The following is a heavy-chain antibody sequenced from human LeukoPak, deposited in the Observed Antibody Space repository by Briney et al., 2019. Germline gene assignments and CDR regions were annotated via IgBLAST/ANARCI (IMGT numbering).Heavy chain of an antibody. CDR1: GGSISSYY. J-gene: IGHJ2*01. V-gene: IGHV4-4*07. D-gene: IGHD6-13*01. CDR3: ARIYYSSSYDYWYFDL. Sequence: SETLSLTCTVSGGSISSYYWSWIRQPAGKGLEWIGRIYTSGSTNYNPSLKSRVTMSVDTSKNQFSLKLSSVTAADTAVYYCARIYYSSSYDYWYFDLWGRGTLVTVSS. CDR2: IYTSGST.